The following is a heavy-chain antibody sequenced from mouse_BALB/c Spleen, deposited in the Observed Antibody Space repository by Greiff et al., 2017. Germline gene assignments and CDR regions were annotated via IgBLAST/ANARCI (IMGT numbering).Heavy chain of an antibody. Sequence: EVKLVESGPSLVKPSQTLSLTCSVTGDSITSGYWNWIRKFPGNKLEYMGYISYSGSTYYNPSLKSRISITRDTSKNQYYLQLNSVTTEDTATYYCARLGDRYDGETGYWYFDVWGAGTTVTVSS. CDR1: GDSITSGY. J-gene: IGHJ1*01. V-gene: IGHV3-8*02. CDR2: ISYSGST. CDR3: ARLGDRYDGETGYWYFDV. D-gene: IGHD2-14*01.